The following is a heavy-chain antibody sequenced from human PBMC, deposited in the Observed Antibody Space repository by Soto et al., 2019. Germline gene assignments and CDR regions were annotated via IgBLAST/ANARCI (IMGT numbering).Heavy chain of an antibody. V-gene: IGHV4-34*01. CDR3: ARGSRITMVRGVIMGWFDP. J-gene: IGHJ5*02. Sequence: SETLSLTCAVYGGSFSGYYWSWIRQPPGKGLEWIGEINHSGSTNYNPSLKSRVTISVDTSKNQFSLKLSFVTAADTAVYYCARGSRITMVRGVIMGWFDPWGQGTLVTVSS. CDR1: GGSFSGYY. CDR2: INHSGST. D-gene: IGHD3-10*01.